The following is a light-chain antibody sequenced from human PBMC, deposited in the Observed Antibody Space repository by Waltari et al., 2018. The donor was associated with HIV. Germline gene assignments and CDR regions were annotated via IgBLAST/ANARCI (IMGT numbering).Light chain of an antibody. Sequence: QSVLAQPPSVSGALGQRISISCNGTSSNIGAPYAVPWYRHLPGLAPKLLLFDNTNRSAGVPDRFSGSKSGTSVSLAITGLQSEDEAEYFCQSFDSDLRGVVFGGGTKLTVL. J-gene: IGLJ2*01. V-gene: IGLV1-40*01. CDR2: DNT. CDR3: QSFDSDLRGVV. CDR1: SSNIGAPYA.